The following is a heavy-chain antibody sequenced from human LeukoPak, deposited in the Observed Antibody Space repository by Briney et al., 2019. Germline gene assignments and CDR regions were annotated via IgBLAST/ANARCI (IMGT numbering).Heavy chain of an antibody. CDR3: ARAGYYMSVYYYYGMDV. D-gene: IGHD3-3*01. J-gene: IGHJ6*02. V-gene: IGHV3-48*03. Sequence: GGSLRLSCAASGFTFSSYEMNWVRQAPGKGLEWVSYISSSGSTIYYADSVKGRFTISRDNAKNSLYLQMNSLRAEDTAVYYCARAGYYMSVYYYYGMDVWGQGTTVTVSS. CDR1: GFTFSSYE. CDR2: ISSSGSTI.